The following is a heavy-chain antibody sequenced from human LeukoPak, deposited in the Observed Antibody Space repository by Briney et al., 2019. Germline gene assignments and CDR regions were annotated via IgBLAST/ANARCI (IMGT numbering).Heavy chain of an antibody. J-gene: IGHJ3*02. CDR2: IIPIFGTA. CDR3: AREHTMIVGDAFDI. V-gene: IGHV1-69*05. CDR1: GGTFSSYA. D-gene: IGHD3-22*01. Sequence: SVKVSCKASGGTFSSYAISWVRQAPGQGLEWMGGIIPIFGTANYAQKLQGRVTMTTDTSTSTAYMELRSLRSDDTAVYYCAREHTMIVGDAFDIWGQGTMVTVSS.